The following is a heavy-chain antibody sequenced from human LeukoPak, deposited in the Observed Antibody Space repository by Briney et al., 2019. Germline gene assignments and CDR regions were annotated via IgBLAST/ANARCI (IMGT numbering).Heavy chain of an antibody. V-gene: IGHV3-74*03. J-gene: IGHJ4*02. CDR2: IKSDGSTT. D-gene: IGHD5-18*01. CDR3: ARVVDTHFDY. Sequence: PGGSLRLSCAASGFTFSSYWMHWVRHAPGKGLVWVSHIKSDGSTTTYADYVKGRLTISRDNAKNTLYLQMNSLRAEDTAVYYCARVVDTHFDYWGQGTLVTVSS. CDR1: GFTFSSYW.